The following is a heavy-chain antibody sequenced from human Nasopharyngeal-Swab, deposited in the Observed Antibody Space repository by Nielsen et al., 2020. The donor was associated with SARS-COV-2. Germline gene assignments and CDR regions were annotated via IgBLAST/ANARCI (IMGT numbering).Heavy chain of an antibody. CDR1: GFTFDDYA. Sequence: LKISCAASGFTFDDYAMHWVRQAPGKGLEWVSGISWNSGSIGYADSVKGRFTISRDNAKNSLYLQMNSLRAEDTALYYCAREEGSSWHYFDYWGQGTLVTVSS. CDR3: AREEGSSWHYFDY. D-gene: IGHD6-13*01. J-gene: IGHJ4*02. CDR2: ISWNSGSI. V-gene: IGHV3-9*01.